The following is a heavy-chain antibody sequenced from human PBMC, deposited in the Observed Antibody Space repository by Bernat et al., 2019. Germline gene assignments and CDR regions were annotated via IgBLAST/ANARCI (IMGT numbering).Heavy chain of an antibody. CDR2: ISGSSGST. D-gene: IGHD1-26*01. J-gene: IGHJ4*02. CDR3: AKGHRSGTSLLHFDY. Sequence: EVQVLESGGGLGQPGGSLRLSCAASGFTFSTFAMSWVRQAPGKGLEWVSRISGSSGSTDYADSAKGRFTISRDNSQNTLYLQMNSLRADDTAVYYCAKGHRSGTSLLHFDYWGQGTLVTVSS. CDR1: GFTFSTFA. V-gene: IGHV3-23*01.